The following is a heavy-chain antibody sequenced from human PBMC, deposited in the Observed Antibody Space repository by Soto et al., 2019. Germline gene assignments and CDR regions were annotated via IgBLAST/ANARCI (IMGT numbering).Heavy chain of an antibody. V-gene: IGHV1-69*13. Sequence: SVKVSCKASGGTFSSYAISWVRQAPGQGLEWMGGIIPILGTANYAQKFQGRVTITADESTSTAYMELSSLRSEDTAVYYCARAPRPYCTNGVCLTYYGMDVWGQGTTVTVSS. CDR2: IIPILGTA. J-gene: IGHJ6*02. D-gene: IGHD2-8*01. CDR1: GGTFSSYA. CDR3: ARAPRPYCTNGVCLTYYGMDV.